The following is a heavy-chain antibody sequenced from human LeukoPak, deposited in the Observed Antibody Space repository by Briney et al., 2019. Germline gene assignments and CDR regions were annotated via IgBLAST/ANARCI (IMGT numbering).Heavy chain of an antibody. D-gene: IGHD3-22*01. V-gene: IGHV1-18*01. J-gene: IGHJ4*02. CDR1: GYTFTSYG. Sequence: ASVKVSCKASGYTFTSYGISWVRQAPGQVREWMGWISAYNGNTNYAQKLQGRVTMTTDTSTSTAYMELRSLRSDDTAVYYCAKDEGYYDSSGSRSPFDYWGQGTLVTVSS. CDR2: ISAYNGNT. CDR3: AKDEGYYDSSGSRSPFDY.